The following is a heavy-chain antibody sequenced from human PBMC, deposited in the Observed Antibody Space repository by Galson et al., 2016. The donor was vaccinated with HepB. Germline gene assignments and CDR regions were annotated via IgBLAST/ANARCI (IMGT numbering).Heavy chain of an antibody. CDR3: AGGGSGSYYFDH. Sequence: SLRLSCAASGFSSSNFGMNWVRQVPGKGLEWVSSISSSRSYIHYVDSVKGRFTISRDNANNSLYLQMNSLRAKDTAVYFCAGGGSGSYYFDHWGQGILVTVSS. D-gene: IGHD3-10*01. CDR2: ISSSRSYI. CDR1: GFSSSNFG. V-gene: IGHV3-21*01. J-gene: IGHJ4*02.